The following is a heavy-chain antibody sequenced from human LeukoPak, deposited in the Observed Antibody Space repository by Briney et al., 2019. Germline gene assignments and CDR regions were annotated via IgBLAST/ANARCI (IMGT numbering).Heavy chain of an antibody. CDR2: IKQDGSEK. Sequence: GGSLRLSCAASGFTFSDYYMSWIRQAPGKGLEWVANIKQDGSEKYYVDSVKGRFTISRDNAKNSLYLQMNSLRAEDTAIYYCAREDSSGLDYWGQGTLVTVSS. V-gene: IGHV3-7*01. J-gene: IGHJ4*02. CDR1: GFTFSDYY. D-gene: IGHD6-19*01. CDR3: AREDSSGLDY.